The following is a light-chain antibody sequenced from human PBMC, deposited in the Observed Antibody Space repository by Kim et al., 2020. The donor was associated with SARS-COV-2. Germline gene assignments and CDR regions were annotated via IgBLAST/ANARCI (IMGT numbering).Light chain of an antibody. CDR1: SSNIGSGYD. Sequence: QPVLTQPPSVSGAPGQRVTISCTGSSSNIGSGYDVHWYQQLPGTAPKLLIYGNTSRPSGVPDRFSGSKSATSASLAITGLQAEDEGDYYCQSYDSSLSRSYAFGTGTKVTVL. CDR3: QSYDSSLSRSYA. CDR2: GNT. J-gene: IGLJ1*01. V-gene: IGLV1-40*01.